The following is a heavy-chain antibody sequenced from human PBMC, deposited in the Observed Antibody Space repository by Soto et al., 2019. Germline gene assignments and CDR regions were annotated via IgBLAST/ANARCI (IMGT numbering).Heavy chain of an antibody. CDR1: GFTFSSYG. D-gene: IGHD3-10*01. CDR2: IWYDGSNK. J-gene: IGHJ6*02. CDR3: ARDLRPTYYYGSGRSPHYGMDV. V-gene: IGHV3-33*01. Sequence: QPGGSLRLSCAASGFTFSSYGMHWVRQAPGKGLEWVAVIWYDGSNKYYADSVKGRFTISRDNSKNTLYLQMNSLRAEDTAVYYCARDLRPTYYYGSGRSPHYGMDVWGQGTTVTVSS.